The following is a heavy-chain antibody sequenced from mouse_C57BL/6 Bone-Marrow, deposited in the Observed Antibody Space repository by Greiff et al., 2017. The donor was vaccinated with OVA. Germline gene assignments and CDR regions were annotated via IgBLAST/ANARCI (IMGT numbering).Heavy chain of an antibody. CDR1: GYTFTSYW. V-gene: IGHV1-55*01. CDR2: IYPGSGST. J-gene: IGHJ1*03. Sequence: QVHVKQPGAELVKPGASVKMSCKASGYTFTSYWITWVKQRPGQGLEWIGDIYPGSGSTTYNEKFKSKATLTVDTSSSTAYMQLSSLTSEDSAVYYCASCGLWYLDYWGTGTTVTVSS. CDR3: ASCGLWYLDY.